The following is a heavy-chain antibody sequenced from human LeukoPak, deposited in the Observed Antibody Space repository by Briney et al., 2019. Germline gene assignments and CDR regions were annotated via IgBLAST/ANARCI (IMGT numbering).Heavy chain of an antibody. J-gene: IGHJ4*02. V-gene: IGHV7-4-1*02. CDR2: INTNTGNP. D-gene: IGHD3-22*01. Sequence: VASVKVSCKASGGTFSSYAISWVRQAPGQGLEWMGWINTNTGNPTYARGFTGRFVFSLDTSVSTAYLQISGLKAEDTAVYYCARGGYYDSSGHYNDWGPGTLVTVSS. CDR1: GGTFSSYA. CDR3: ARGGYYDSSGHYND.